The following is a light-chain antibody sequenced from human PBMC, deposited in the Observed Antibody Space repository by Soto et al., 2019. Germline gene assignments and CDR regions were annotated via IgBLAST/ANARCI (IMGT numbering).Light chain of an antibody. V-gene: IGKV2-24*01. CDR1: QSLVRSDGNAY. CDR3: MQFAQLLT. CDR2: KVS. Sequence: EIVMTQTPRSLPVTLGQPVSISCKSSQSLVRSDGNAYLNWLHQRPGQPPRLIIYKVSNRFTGVPDRFSGSGAGTDFTLHISRVEAEDVGMYVCMQFAQLLTFGQGTRLEIK. J-gene: IGKJ5*01.